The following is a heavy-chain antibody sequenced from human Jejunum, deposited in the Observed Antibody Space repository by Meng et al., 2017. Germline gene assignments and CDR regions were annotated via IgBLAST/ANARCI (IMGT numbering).Heavy chain of an antibody. Sequence: QVQLQQWGAGLLKPSETLSLACAVYGGSFSGYFWSWIRQPPGEGLEWIGEFTRGGTTNYNPSLKSRVTISADTSKNQFSLTLSSVSAADTAVYYCARHEVDFDNWGQGTRVTVYS. D-gene: IGHD1-26*01. CDR3: ARHEVDFDN. J-gene: IGHJ4*02. CDR1: GGSFSGYF. CDR2: FTRGGTT. V-gene: IGHV4-34*02.